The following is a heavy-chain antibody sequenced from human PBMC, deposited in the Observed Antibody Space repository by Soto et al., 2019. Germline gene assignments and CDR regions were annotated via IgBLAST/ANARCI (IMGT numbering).Heavy chain of an antibody. D-gene: IGHD6-6*01. V-gene: IGHV5-10-1*01. CDR3: AREGNLEYSSSASGYYYYYYGMDV. Sequence: GESLKISCKGSGYSFTSYWISWVRQMPGKGLEWMGRIDPSDSYTNYSPSFQGHVTISADKSISTAYLQWSSLKASDTAMYYCAREGNLEYSSSASGYYYYYYGMDVWGQGTTVTVSS. CDR2: IDPSDSYT. J-gene: IGHJ6*02. CDR1: GYSFTSYW.